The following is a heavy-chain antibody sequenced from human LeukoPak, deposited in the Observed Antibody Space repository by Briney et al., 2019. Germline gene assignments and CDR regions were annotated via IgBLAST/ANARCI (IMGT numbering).Heavy chain of an antibody. CDR3: AIHGYWNDDNYYYMDV. CDR2: IYPGDSDT. CDR1: GYSFTSYW. V-gene: IGHV5-51*01. D-gene: IGHD1-1*01. Sequence: GESLKISCKGSGYSFTSYWIGWVRQMPGKGLEWMGIIYPGDSDTRYSPSFQGQVTISADKSISTAYLQWSSLKASDTAMYYCAIHGYWNDDNYYYMDVWGKGTTVTVSS. J-gene: IGHJ6*03.